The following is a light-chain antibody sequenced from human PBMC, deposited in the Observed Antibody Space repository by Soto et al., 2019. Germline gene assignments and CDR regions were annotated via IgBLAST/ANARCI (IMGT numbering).Light chain of an antibody. CDR1: QTVRNNY. CDR3: QQYDSSWT. Sequence: EFVLTQSPGTLSLSPGERATLSCRASQTVRNNYLAWYQQKPGQTPRLLIYGASSRATGIPDRFSGSGSGTDFTLTISRLEPEDFAVYYCQQYDSSWTFGQGTKVDI. V-gene: IGKV3-20*01. J-gene: IGKJ1*01. CDR2: GAS.